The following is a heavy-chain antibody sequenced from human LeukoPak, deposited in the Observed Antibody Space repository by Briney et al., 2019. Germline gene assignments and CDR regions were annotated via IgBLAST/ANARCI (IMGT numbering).Heavy chain of an antibody. J-gene: IGHJ4*02. D-gene: IGHD2-2*01. CDR2: IHTSGDT. V-gene: IGHV3-53*01. Sequence: PGGSLRLSCAASGLTGSHNYVSWVRQAPGKGLEWVSAIHTSGDTCYADSVKGRFTISRDTSKNTLYLQINSLRVEDTALYYCVRLSSTSPGNWYKLFDQWGQGTLVTVSS. CDR1: GLTGSHNY. CDR3: VRLSSTSPGNWYKLFDQ.